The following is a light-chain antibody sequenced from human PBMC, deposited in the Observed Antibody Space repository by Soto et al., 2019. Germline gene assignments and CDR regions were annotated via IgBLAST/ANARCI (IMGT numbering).Light chain of an antibody. CDR2: KAS. V-gene: IGKV1-5*03. J-gene: IGKJ5*01. CDR3: QQYLSYPIT. CDR1: QSISSW. Sequence: DIQMTQSPSTLSASVGDRVTITCRASQSISSWLAWYQQKPGKAPKSLIYKASSLESGVPSRFSGSGSGTEFTLTISSLQPEHFATYYCQQYLSYPITFGQGTRLEIK.